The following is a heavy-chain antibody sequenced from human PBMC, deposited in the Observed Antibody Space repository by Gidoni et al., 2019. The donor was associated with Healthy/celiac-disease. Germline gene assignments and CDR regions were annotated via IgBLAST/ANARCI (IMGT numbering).Heavy chain of an antibody. CDR2: IIPILGIA. D-gene: IGHD3-22*01. CDR3: ARGIRLRDDSSGYYRYWYFDL. J-gene: IGHJ2*01. V-gene: IGHV1-69*02. Sequence: HVQLLPSGAEAKKHGTSVKVSCKASGGTYSSYPIRWVRQAPGQGLEWLGRIIPILGIANDAQKFQGRVTITADKSTSTAYRELSSLRSEDTAVYYCARGIRLRDDSSGYYRYWYFDLWGRGTLVTVSS. CDR1: GGTYSSYP.